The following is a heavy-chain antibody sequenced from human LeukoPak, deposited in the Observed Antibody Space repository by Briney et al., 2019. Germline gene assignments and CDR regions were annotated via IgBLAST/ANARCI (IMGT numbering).Heavy chain of an antibody. CDR3: AKDNPVCDS. D-gene: IGHD2-21*01. J-gene: IGHJ5*02. Sequence: GGSLRLSCAASGFTFSSYSMNWVRQAPGQGLEWVSYISSSSSTIYYADSVNGRFTISRDISKNTLFLHMNSLRVEDTAVYFCAKDNPVCDSWGQGTLVTVSS. CDR1: GFTFSSYS. CDR2: ISSSSSTI. V-gene: IGHV3-48*01.